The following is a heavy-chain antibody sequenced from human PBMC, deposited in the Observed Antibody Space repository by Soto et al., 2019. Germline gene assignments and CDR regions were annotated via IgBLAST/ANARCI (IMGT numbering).Heavy chain of an antibody. V-gene: IGHV4-31*03. CDR2: IYYSGST. CDR1: GGSISSGGYY. J-gene: IGHJ6*02. CDR3: ARDNPESQGYYGMDV. Sequence: TLSLTCTVSGGSISSGGYYWSWIRQQPGKGLEWIGYIYYSGSTYYNPSLKSRVTISVATSKNQFSLKVSSVTAADTAVYYCARDNPESQGYYGMDVLGPGSTGTV.